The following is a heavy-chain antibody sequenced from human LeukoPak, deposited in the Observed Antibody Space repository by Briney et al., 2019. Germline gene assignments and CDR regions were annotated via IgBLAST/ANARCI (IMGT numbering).Heavy chain of an antibody. CDR1: GGSISSYY. V-gene: IGHV4-59*08. J-gene: IGHJ6*02. Sequence: PSETLSLTCTVSGGSISSYYWSWIRQPPGKGLEWIGYIYYSGSTNYNPSLKSRVTISVDTSKNQFSLKLSSVTAADTAVYYCALTRYSSSWYPYYYGMDVWGQGTTVTVSS. D-gene: IGHD6-13*01. CDR3: ALTRYSSSWYPYYYGMDV. CDR2: IYYSGST.